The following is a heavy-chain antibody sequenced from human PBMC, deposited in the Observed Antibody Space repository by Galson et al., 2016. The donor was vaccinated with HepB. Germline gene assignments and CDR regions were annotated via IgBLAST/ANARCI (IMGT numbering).Heavy chain of an antibody. V-gene: IGHV4-59*02. CDR3: ARLSCSTTDCLHPPYDS. D-gene: IGHD3-16*01. CDR1: GDSVSGYY. CDR2: KHYRGWA. J-gene: IGHJ4*02. Sequence: ETLSLTCTVSGDSVSGYYWGWIRQSPGKGLEYIGYKHYRGWADYNPSLNRRVTISLDTSKNQFSLILTSVTAADTGMYYCARLSCSTTDCLHPPYDSGGQGTLVTVSS.